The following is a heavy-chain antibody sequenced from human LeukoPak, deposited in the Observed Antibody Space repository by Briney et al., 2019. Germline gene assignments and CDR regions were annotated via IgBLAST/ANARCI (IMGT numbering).Heavy chain of an antibody. J-gene: IGHJ6*03. V-gene: IGHV1-18*04. CDR2: INPNSGDT. CDR1: GYTFTGYC. D-gene: IGHD6-13*01. Sequence: ASVKVSCKASGYTFTGYCMHWVRQAPGQGLEWMGWINPNSGDTNYAQKLQGRVTMTTDTSTSTAYMELRSLRSDDTAVYYCARGPWVSSWSYYYYYYYMDVWGKGTTVTISS. CDR3: ARGPWVSSWSYYYYYYYMDV.